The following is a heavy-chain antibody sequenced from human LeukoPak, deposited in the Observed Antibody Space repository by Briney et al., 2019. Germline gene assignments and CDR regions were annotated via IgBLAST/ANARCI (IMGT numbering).Heavy chain of an antibody. V-gene: IGHV7-4-1*02. J-gene: IGHJ6*02. Sequence: ASVKVSCKASGYTFTSYGISWVRQAPGQGLEWMGWINTNTGNPTYAQGFTGRFVFSLDTSVSTAYLQISSLKAEDTAVYYCARDRAGDQLLIVGEYYYYYYGMDVWGQGTTVTVSS. CDR1: GYTFTSYG. CDR2: INTNTGNP. CDR3: ARDRAGDQLLIVGEYYYYYYGMDV. D-gene: IGHD2-2*01.